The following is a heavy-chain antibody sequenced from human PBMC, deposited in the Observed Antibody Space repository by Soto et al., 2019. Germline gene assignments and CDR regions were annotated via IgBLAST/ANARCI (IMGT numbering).Heavy chain of an antibody. Sequence: GESLKISCAASGFTFSSYSMNWVRQAPGKGLEWVSSISSSSSYIYYADSVKGRFTISRDNAKNSLYLQMNSLRAEDTAVYYCAREPSTRGSDYWGQGTLVTVSS. CDR2: ISSSSSYI. V-gene: IGHV3-21*01. CDR3: AREPSTRGSDY. D-gene: IGHD1-26*01. CDR1: GFTFSSYS. J-gene: IGHJ4*02.